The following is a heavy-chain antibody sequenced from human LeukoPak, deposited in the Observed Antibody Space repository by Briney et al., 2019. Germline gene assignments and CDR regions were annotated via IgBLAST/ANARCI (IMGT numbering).Heavy chain of an antibody. D-gene: IGHD6-13*01. CDR3: ARGGIAAAGVDY. CDR1: GASISSSTYY. Sequence: SETLSLTCTVSGASISSSTYYWGWIRQPPGKGLEWIGSIYHSGSTYYNPSLKSRVTISVDTSKNQFSLKLSSVTAADTAVYYCARGGIAAAGVDYWGQGTLVTVSS. J-gene: IGHJ4*02. V-gene: IGHV4-39*07. CDR2: IYHSGST.